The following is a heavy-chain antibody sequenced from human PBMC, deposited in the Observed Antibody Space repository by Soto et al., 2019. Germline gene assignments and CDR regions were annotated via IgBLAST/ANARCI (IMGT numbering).Heavy chain of an antibody. CDR3: ARHYSAGWSHYFDY. V-gene: IGHV4-39*01. CDR2: IYYSGST. J-gene: IGHJ4*02. D-gene: IGHD6-19*01. Sequence: PSETLSLTCTVSGGSIFSSNYYWGWIRQPPGKGLEWIGSIYYSGSTYYNPSLKSRVTISVDTSKSQFSLKLYSVTAADTAVYCCARHYSAGWSHYFDYWGQGTLVTVSS. CDR1: GGSIFSSNYY.